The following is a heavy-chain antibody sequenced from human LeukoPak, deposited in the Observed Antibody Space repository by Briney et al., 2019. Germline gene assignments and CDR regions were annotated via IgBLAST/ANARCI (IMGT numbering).Heavy chain of an antibody. J-gene: IGHJ4*02. CDR3: ARDFGGDGYNS. Sequence: AGGSLRLSCVASGFTFSDYGMHWDRQAPGKGLEWVAVIWFDESNKYYADSVKGRFTISRDNSKNTLYLQMNSLRVEDTAVYYCARDFGGDGYNSWGQGTLVTVSS. CDR1: GFTFSDYG. D-gene: IGHD5-24*01. V-gene: IGHV3-33*01. CDR2: IWFDESNK.